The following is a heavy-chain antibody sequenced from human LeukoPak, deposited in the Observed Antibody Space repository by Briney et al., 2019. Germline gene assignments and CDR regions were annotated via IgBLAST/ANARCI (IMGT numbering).Heavy chain of an antibody. Sequence: GGSLRLSCTTARFTFIDHVMHSVRQAPGKGLEWVAFIWHDGTQEYYADSVKGRFTISRDNYKNTVHLQMNSLRVDDTALYFSAREGGASTGEGGFDMWGPGTMVTVSS. V-gene: IGHV3-30*02. D-gene: IGHD2-8*02. CDR2: IWHDGTQE. J-gene: IGHJ3*02. CDR3: AREGGASTGEGGFDM. CDR1: RFTFIDHV.